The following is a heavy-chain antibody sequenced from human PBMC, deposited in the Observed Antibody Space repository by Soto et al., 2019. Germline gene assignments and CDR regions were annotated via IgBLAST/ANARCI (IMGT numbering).Heavy chain of an antibody. CDR1: GGTFSSYT. V-gene: IGHV1-69*02. CDR2: IIPILGIA. D-gene: IGHD6-19*01. CDR3: ARGYSSGWTDY. Sequence: QVQLVQSGAEVKKPGSSVKVSCKASGGTFSSYTISWVRQAPGQGLEWMGRIIPILGIANYAQKFQGRVTITADKATSTAYMELSSLRSEDTAVYYCARGYSSGWTDYWGQGTLVTVSS. J-gene: IGHJ4*02.